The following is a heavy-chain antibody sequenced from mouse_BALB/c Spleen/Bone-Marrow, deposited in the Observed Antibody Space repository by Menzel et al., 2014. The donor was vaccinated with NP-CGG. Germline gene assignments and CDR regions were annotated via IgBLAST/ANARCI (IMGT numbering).Heavy chain of an antibody. J-gene: IGHJ3*01. CDR1: GFSFSDHY. D-gene: IGHD2-14*01. CDR3: ARDGDYRYAWFSY. CDR2: ISDGGGHT. Sequence: EVQVVESGGRLVKPGGSLKLSCAASGFSFSDHYMYWVRQTPEKRLEWVATISDGGGHTYYSDSVKGRFTISRDNAKNNLYLQMGSLKSEDTAMYHCARDGDYRYAWFSYWGQGTPVTVSA. V-gene: IGHV5-4*02.